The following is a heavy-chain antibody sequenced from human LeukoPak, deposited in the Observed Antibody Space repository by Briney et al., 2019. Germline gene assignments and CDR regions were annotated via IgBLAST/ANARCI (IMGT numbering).Heavy chain of an antibody. CDR3: ASSLGYCSSTSCYTEDYFDY. D-gene: IGHD2-2*02. CDR1: GGSISRYY. CDR2: IYYSGST. J-gene: IGHJ4*02. V-gene: IGHV4-59*08. Sequence: SETLSLTCTGSGGSISRYYCSWIRQPPGKGLEGIGYIYYSGSTNYNPSLKSRVTISVDTSTNQFSLKLSSVPAADTAVYSCASSLGYCSSTSCYTEDYFDYWGQGTLVTVSS.